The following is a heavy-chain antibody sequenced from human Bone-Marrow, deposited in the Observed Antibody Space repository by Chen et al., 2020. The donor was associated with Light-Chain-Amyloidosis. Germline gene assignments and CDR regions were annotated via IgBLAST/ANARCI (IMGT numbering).Heavy chain of an antibody. J-gene: IGHJ3*02. Sequence: GSLRLSCAASGFAFSSYAMSWVRQAPGKGLEWVSTISGSGGSRYYGDSVKGRLTISRDNSKNALFLQMNSLRAEDTAVYYCAKDISYDDILPGYPADAFDIWGQGKMVTVSS. CDR1: GFAFSSYA. V-gene: IGHV3-23*01. D-gene: IGHD3-9*01. CDR2: ISGSGGSR. CDR3: AKDISYDDILPGYPADAFDI.